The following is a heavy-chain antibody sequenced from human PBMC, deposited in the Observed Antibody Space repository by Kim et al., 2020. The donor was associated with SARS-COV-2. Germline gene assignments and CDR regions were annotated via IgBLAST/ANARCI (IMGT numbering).Heavy chain of an antibody. CDR1: GYTFSSYG. D-gene: IGHD6-6*01. CDR2: ISPDNGNT. CDR3: ARRSSSYSWFAL. Sequence: ASVKVSCKASGYTFSSYGISWVRQAPGQGLEWMGWISPDNGNTKYIQKVQGRVTMTTDTSTSTVYMELRSLRSDDTAVYYCARRSSSYSWFALWGPGTPV. V-gene: IGHV1-18*01. J-gene: IGHJ5*01.